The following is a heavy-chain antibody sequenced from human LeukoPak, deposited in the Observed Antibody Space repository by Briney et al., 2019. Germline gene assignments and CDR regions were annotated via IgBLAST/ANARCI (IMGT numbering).Heavy chain of an antibody. V-gene: IGHV4-34*01. CDR2: INHSGST. Sequence: PSETLSLTCAVYGGSFSGYYWSWIRQPPGKGLEWIGEINHSGSTNYNPSLKSRVTISVDTSKNQFSLKLSSVTAADTAVYYCARGEAGFWSGFTAYNWFDPWGQGTLVTVSP. CDR1: GGSFSGYY. J-gene: IGHJ5*02. CDR3: ARGEAGFWSGFTAYNWFDP. D-gene: IGHD3-3*01.